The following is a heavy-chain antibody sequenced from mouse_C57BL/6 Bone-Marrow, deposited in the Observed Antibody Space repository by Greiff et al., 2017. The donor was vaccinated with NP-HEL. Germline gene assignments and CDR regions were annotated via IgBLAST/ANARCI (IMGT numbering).Heavy chain of an antibody. CDR2: IDPSDSYT. Sequence: QVQLQQPGAELVMPGASVKLSCKASGYTFTSYWMHWVKQRPGQGLEWIGEIDPSDSYTNYNQKFKGKSTLTVDKSSSTAYMQLSSLTSEDSVVYYCARGYDYDKAMDYWGQGTSVTVSS. V-gene: IGHV1-69*01. J-gene: IGHJ4*01. CDR1: GYTFTSYW. CDR3: ARGYDYDKAMDY. D-gene: IGHD2-4*01.